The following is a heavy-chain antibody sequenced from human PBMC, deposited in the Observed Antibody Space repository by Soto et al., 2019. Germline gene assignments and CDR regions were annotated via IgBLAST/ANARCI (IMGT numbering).Heavy chain of an antibody. CDR3: AGMGYYYDSSGYYQWGQNYYFDY. V-gene: IGHV3-30-3*01. J-gene: IGHJ4*02. CDR2: ISYDGSNK. CDR1: GFTFSSYA. Sequence: GGSLRLSCAASGFTFSSYAMHWVRQAPGKGLEWVAVISYDGSNKYYADSVKGRFTISRDNSKNTLYLQMNSLRAEDTAVYYCAGMGYYYDSSGYYQWGQNYYFDYWGQGTLVTVSS. D-gene: IGHD3-22*01.